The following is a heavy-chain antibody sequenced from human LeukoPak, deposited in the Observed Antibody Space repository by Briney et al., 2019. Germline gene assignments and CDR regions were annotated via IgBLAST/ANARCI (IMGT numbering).Heavy chain of an antibody. CDR1: GYTFTSYY. V-gene: IGHV1-46*01. J-gene: IGHJ4*02. CDR2: INPSGGST. CDR3: ARALPDSSGYYYRLRTPNQVPDFDY. D-gene: IGHD3-22*01. Sequence: ASVKVSCKASGYTFTSYYMHWVRQAPGQGLEWMGIINPSGGSTSYAQKFQGRVTMTRDMSTSTVYMELSSLRSEDTAVYYCARALPDSSGYYYRLRTPNQVPDFDYWGQGTPVTVSS.